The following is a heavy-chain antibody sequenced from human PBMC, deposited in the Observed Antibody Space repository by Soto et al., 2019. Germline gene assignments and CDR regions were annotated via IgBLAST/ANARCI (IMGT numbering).Heavy chain of an antibody. CDR1: GFTFSSYD. V-gene: IGHV3-48*01. D-gene: IGHD6-19*01. Sequence: EVQLVESGGGLVQPGGSLRLSCAASGFTFSSYDMTWVRQAPGKGLEWVSYISSSSSTIYYADSVKGRFTISRDNAKNSLYLQMNSLRAVDTAVYYCAGHGGQWLNWFDPWGQGILVTVSS. J-gene: IGHJ5*02. CDR2: ISSSSSTI. CDR3: AGHGGQWLNWFDP.